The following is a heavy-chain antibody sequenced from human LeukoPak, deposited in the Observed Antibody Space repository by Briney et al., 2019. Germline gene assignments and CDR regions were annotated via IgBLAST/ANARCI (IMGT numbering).Heavy chain of an antibody. CDR1: GCTFSSYD. D-gene: IGHD2-21*02. CDR3: ARDISVVVTAIHPFDY. Sequence: GGTLSLSCAASGCTFSSYDLSWVRQAPGKGLEWVSAINGSGGSTYYADSVKGRFTISRDNAKNSLYLQMNSLSVEDTAVYYCARDISVVVTAIHPFDYWGQGTLVTVSS. CDR2: INGSGGST. V-gene: IGHV3-23*01. J-gene: IGHJ4*02.